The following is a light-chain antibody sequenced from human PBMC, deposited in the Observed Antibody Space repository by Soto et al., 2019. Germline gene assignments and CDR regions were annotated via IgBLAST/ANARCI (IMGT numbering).Light chain of an antibody. Sequence: EIVLTQSPGTLSLSQGERATLSCRASQSVSSSYLAWYQQKPGQAPRLLIYGASSRATGIPDRFSGSGSGTDFTLIISRLEPEDFAVYYCQQYGSSQFTFGPGTKVDIK. J-gene: IGKJ3*01. V-gene: IGKV3-20*01. CDR1: QSVSSSY. CDR2: GAS. CDR3: QQYGSSQFT.